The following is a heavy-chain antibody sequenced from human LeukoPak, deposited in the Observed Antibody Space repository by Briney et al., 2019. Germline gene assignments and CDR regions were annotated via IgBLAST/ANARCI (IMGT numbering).Heavy chain of an antibody. CDR1: GFTFSSYA. V-gene: IGHV3-23*01. CDR3: AKRGPRDYYGLDV. CDR2: ISDNGGRT. Sequence: PGGSLRLSCAAAGFTFSSYAMSWVRQAPGKGLEWVSAISDNGGRTYYADSVKGRFTISRDNSKNTLYLQMNSLRAEDTAVYHCAKRGPRDYYGLDVWGQGTTVTVSS. J-gene: IGHJ6*02.